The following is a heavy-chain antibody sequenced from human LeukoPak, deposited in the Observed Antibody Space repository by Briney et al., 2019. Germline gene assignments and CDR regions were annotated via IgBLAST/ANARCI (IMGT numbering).Heavy chain of an antibody. Sequence: PGGSLRLSCAASGFTVSSNYMSWVRQAPGKGLEWVSVIYSGGGTYYADSVKGRFTISRDNSKNTLYLQMNSLRAEDTAVYYCAKDIVVVPGATGGFDYWGQGTLVTVSS. CDR1: GFTVSSNY. CDR3: AKDIVVVPGATGGFDY. J-gene: IGHJ4*02. V-gene: IGHV3-53*01. CDR2: IYSGGGT. D-gene: IGHD2-2*01.